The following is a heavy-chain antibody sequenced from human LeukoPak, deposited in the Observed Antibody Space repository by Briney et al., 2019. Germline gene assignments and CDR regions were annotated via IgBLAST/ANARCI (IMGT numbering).Heavy chain of an antibody. CDR3: AKAVVPAAIYYYYGMDV. CDR2: ISWNSGSI. CDR1: GFTFDDYA. V-gene: IGHV3-9*01. Sequence: PGRSLRLSCAASGFTFDDYAMHWVRQAPGKGLEWVSGISWNSGSIGYADSVKGRFTISRDNAKNSLYLQMNSLRAEDTALYYCAKAVVPAAIYYYYGMDVWGQGTTVTVSS. D-gene: IGHD2-2*02. J-gene: IGHJ6*02.